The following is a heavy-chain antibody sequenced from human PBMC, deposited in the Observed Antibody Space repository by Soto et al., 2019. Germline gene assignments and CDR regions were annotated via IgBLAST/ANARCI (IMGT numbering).Heavy chain of an antibody. CDR2: ISAYNGNT. J-gene: IGHJ4*02. D-gene: IGHD2-15*01. CDR1: GYTFTSYG. CDR3: ANLRRGYCSGGSCYDLDY. Sequence: QVQLVQSGGEVKKPGASVKVSCKASGYTFTSYGISWVRQAPGQGLEWMGWISAYNGNTNYAQKLQGRVTMTTDTSTSTAYMELRSLRSDDTAVYYCANLRRGYCSGGSCYDLDYWGQGTLVTVSS. V-gene: IGHV1-18*01.